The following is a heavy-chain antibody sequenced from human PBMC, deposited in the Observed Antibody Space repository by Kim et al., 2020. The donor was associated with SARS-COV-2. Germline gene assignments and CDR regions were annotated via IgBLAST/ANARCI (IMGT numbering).Heavy chain of an antibody. CDR3: ARYCSGGSCYESGFDY. D-gene: IGHD2-15*01. Sequence: SETLSLTCTVSGGSTTSSTYYWGWVRQPPGKGLEWIGNIYYSGRTYFNPSLKSRVTIFLDTSKNQFSLKLSSVTAADTAIYYCARYCSGGSCYESGFDYWGQGTLVTVPS. CDR2: IYYSGRT. CDR1: GGSTTSSTYY. J-gene: IGHJ4*02. V-gene: IGHV4-39*01.